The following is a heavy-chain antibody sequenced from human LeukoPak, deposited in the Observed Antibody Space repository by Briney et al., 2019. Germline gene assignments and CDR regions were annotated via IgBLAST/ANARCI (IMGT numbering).Heavy chain of an antibody. J-gene: IGHJ4*02. CDR3: TTPSPDYGDYRY. D-gene: IGHD4-17*01. V-gene: IGHV3-15*01. Sequence: SWIRQHPGKGLEWVGRIKSKTDGGTTDYAAPVKGRFTISRDDSKNTLYLQMNSLKTEDTAVYYCTTPSPDYGDYRYWGQGTLVTVSS. CDR2: IKSKTDGGTT.